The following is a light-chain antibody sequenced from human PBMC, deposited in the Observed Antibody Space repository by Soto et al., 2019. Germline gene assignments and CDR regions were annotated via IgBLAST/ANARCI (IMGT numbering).Light chain of an antibody. V-gene: IGLV2-14*01. CDR3: TSYANSNTYV. CDR2: EVS. J-gene: IGLJ1*01. Sequence: QSVLTQPASVSGSPGQSITISCTGTSSDVGAYNYVSWYQQHPGKAPKLMISEVSNRPSGVSNRFSGSKSGNTASLTISGLQAEDEADYYCTSYANSNTYVFGTGTQLTVL. CDR1: SSDVGAYNY.